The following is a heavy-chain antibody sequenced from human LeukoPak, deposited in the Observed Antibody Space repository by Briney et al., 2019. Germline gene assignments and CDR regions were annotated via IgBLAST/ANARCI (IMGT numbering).Heavy chain of an antibody. CDR3: AYSGSDYDY. Sequence: WVRQAPGKGRVWVSSISTSSSSIYYADSVTGRFTISTDNAKNSLYLQMNSLRAEDTAVYYYAYSGSDYDYWGQGTLVTVSS. D-gene: IGHD5-12*01. V-gene: IGHV3-21*01. J-gene: IGHJ4*02. CDR2: ISTSSSSI.